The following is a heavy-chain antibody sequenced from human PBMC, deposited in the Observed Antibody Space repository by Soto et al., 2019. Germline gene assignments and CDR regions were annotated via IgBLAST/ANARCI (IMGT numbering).Heavy chain of an antibody. V-gene: IGHV1-69*13. Sequence: SVKVSCKASGGIFSSYALSWVRQAPGQGLEWMGGIIPIFGTSNYAQKFQGRVTITADESTSTAYMELSSLTSEDTAVYYCARERGPEELLGHFDLWGQGTLVTVSS. D-gene: IGHD1-26*01. J-gene: IGHJ4*02. CDR1: GGIFSSYA. CDR2: IIPIFGTS. CDR3: ARERGPEELLGHFDL.